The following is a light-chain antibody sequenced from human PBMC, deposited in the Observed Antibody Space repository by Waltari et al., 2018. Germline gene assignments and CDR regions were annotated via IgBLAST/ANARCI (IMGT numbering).Light chain of an antibody. CDR1: QSISSW. CDR3: QQYNSYST. Sequence: DIQMTQSPSTLSASAGDRVTITCRASQSISSWLAWYQQKPGKAPKLLIYKASSLESGVPSRFSGSRSGTEFTLTISSLQPDDFATYYCQQYNSYSTFGQGTKVEIK. V-gene: IGKV1-5*03. J-gene: IGKJ1*01. CDR2: KAS.